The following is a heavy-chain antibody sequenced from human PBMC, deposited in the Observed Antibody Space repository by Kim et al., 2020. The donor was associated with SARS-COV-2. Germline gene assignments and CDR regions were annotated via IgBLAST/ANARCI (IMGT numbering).Heavy chain of an antibody. J-gene: IGHJ6*02. D-gene: IGHD1-26*01. V-gene: IGHV4-34*01. Sequence: SETLSLTCAVYGGSFSGYYWSWIRQPPGKGLEWIGEINHSGSTNYNPSLKSRVTISVDTSKNQFSLKLSSVTAADTAVYYCAGGRVAIVGADYCYYGMDVWGQGTTVTVSS. CDR1: GGSFSGYY. CDR3: AGGRVAIVGADYCYYGMDV. CDR2: INHSGST.